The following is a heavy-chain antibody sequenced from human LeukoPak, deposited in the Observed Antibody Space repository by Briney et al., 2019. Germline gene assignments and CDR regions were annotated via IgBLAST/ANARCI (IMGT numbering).Heavy chain of an antibody. J-gene: IGHJ4*02. Sequence: PGGSLRLSCAVSGFPFSFYEMNWVRQAPGKGLEWDSNIASSGATKYYSDSVRGRFSISRDNAKSSLYLQMNSLRVEDTAVYYCALLAVASDFDYWGQGALVTVSS. D-gene: IGHD6-19*01. CDR2: IASSGATK. CDR1: GFPFSFYE. CDR3: ALLAVASDFDY. V-gene: IGHV3-48*03.